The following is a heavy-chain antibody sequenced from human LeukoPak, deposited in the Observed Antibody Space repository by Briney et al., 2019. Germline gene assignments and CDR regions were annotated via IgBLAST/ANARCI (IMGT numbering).Heavy chain of an antibody. D-gene: IGHD4-11*01. CDR2: IYYSGST. Sequence: SETLSLTCTVSGGSISSSSYYWGWIRQPPGKGLEWIGSIYYSGSTYYNPSLKSRVTISVDTSKNQFSLKLSSVTAADTAVYYCARHGLQVDAFDIWGQGTMVTVSS. CDR3: ARHGLQVDAFDI. V-gene: IGHV4-39*01. CDR1: GGSISSSSYY. J-gene: IGHJ3*02.